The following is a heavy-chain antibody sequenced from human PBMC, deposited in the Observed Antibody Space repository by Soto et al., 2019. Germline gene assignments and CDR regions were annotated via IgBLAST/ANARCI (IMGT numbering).Heavy chain of an antibody. CDR2: TYYRSKWYN. V-gene: IGHV6-1*01. D-gene: IGHD6-13*01. CDR3: ASRIAAAGTEADY. CDR1: GDSVSSNSAA. J-gene: IGHJ4*02. Sequence: PSQILSLTCAISGDSVSSNSAAWNWIRQSPSRGLEWLGRTYYRSKWYNDYAVSVKSRITINPDTSKDQFSLQLNSVTPEDTAVYYCASRIAAAGTEADYWGQGTLVTVSS.